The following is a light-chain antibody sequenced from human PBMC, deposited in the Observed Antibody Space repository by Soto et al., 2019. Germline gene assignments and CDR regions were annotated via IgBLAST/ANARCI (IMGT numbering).Light chain of an antibody. Sequence: DIQMTQSPSALSASVGDRVTITCRASQSVSGWLAWYQQKPGKAAKLLIYDVTSLERGVPSRFSGSGSGTEFTLTISGLHPDDFATYYCQQYESYSGTFGPGTKVDIK. V-gene: IGKV1-5*01. J-gene: IGKJ1*01. CDR3: QQYESYSGT. CDR2: DVT. CDR1: QSVSGW.